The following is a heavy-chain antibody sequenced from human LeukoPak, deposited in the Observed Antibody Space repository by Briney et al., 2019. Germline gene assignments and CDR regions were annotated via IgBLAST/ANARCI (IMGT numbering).Heavy chain of an antibody. Sequence: SETLSLTCTVSGGSARSDTDYWAWIRQPPGKGLEWSGTLSYSGRTYYNPSLKSRVTISVDTSRNQFSLKLSSVTAADTAVYYCARLEIMVRGVFWFDPWGQGTLVTVSS. CDR2: LSYSGRT. V-gene: IGHV4-39*07. CDR1: GGSARSDTDY. D-gene: IGHD3-10*01. CDR3: ARLEIMVRGVFWFDP. J-gene: IGHJ5*02.